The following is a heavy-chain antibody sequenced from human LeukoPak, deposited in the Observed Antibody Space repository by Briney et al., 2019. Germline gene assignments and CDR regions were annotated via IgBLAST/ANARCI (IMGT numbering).Heavy chain of an antibody. V-gene: IGHV1-2*02. Sequence: ASVKVSCKASGYTFTGYYMHWVRQAPGQGLEWMGWINPNSGGTNYAQKFQGRVTMTRDTSISTAYMELSRLRSDDTAVYYCARVYYYDSSGHNWFDPWGQGTLVTVSS. CDR2: INPNSGGT. J-gene: IGHJ5*02. CDR3: ARVYYYDSSGHNWFDP. D-gene: IGHD3-22*01. CDR1: GYTFTGYY.